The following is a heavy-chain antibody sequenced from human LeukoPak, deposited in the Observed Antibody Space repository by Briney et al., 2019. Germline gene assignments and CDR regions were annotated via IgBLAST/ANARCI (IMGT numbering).Heavy chain of an antibody. CDR1: GGSISSSSYY. CDR2: IYYSGTT. Sequence: SETLSLTCTVSGGSISSSSYYWGWIRQPPGKGLEWIGSIYYSGTTYPNPSLKSRVTISVDTSKNQFSLKLSSVTAADTAVYYCARQPKSCAPGIFITGKACWFDPWGQGTLVTVPP. D-gene: IGHD3-10*01. CDR3: ARQPKSCAPGIFITGKACWFDP. V-gene: IGHV4-39*01. J-gene: IGHJ5*02.